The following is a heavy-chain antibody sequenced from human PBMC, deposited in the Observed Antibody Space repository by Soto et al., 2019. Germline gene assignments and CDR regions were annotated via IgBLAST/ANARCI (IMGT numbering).Heavy chain of an antibody. V-gene: IGHV1-46*01. D-gene: IGHD2-21*02. J-gene: IGHJ4*02. CDR1: GYTFTSYY. Sequence: ASVKVSCKASGYTFTSYYIHWGRQAPGQGLEWVGVINPSGGSASYAQKFQGRVTMTRDTSTSTVYMELSSLRSEDTAVYYCARVSGGNSYFYWGQGTQVTVSS. CDR2: INPSGGSA. CDR3: ARVSGGNSYFY.